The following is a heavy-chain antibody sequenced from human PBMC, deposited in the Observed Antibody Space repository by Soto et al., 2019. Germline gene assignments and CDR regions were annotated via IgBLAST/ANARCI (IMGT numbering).Heavy chain of an antibody. J-gene: IGHJ4*02. D-gene: IGHD3-10*01. Sequence: GGSLRLSCAASGFTFSSYAMSWVRQAPGKGLEWVSSISGSAGSTYYVDSVKGRFTISRDNSKNTVYLQVNSLRAEDTALYYCAKDRYYYGSGRSPDYWGQGTLVTVSS. CDR2: ISGSAGST. CDR3: AKDRYYYGSGRSPDY. CDR1: GFTFSSYA. V-gene: IGHV3-23*01.